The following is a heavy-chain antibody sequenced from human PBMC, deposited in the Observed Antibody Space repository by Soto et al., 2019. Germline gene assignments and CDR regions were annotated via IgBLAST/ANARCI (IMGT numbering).Heavy chain of an antibody. Sequence: QVQLVQSGTEVKKPGASVKVSCKASGYSFSSYGISWVRQAPGQGLEWMGWISVYSGDTDYAQNLQGRVTVTTDTSTSTAYMELRSLRSDDTAVYYCARYRSSSDYWGQGTLVIVSS. CDR2: ISVYSGDT. CDR3: ARYRSSSDY. V-gene: IGHV1-18*01. D-gene: IGHD6-6*01. CDR1: GYSFSSYG. J-gene: IGHJ4*02.